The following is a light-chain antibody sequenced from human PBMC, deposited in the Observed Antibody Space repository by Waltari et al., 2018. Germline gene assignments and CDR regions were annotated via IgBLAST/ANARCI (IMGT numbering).Light chain of an antibody. CDR1: STDVGTDNL. J-gene: IGLJ1*01. CDR3: CSYVGSSTSYV. V-gene: IGLV2-23*01. Sequence: QSALTQPASVSGSPGQSITIPCTGVSTDVGTDNLVAWYQQYPGKAPKLMIYEASKRPSGVSNRFSGSKSGNTASLTISGLQAEDEADYFCCSYVGSSTSYVFGIGTKVTVL. CDR2: EAS.